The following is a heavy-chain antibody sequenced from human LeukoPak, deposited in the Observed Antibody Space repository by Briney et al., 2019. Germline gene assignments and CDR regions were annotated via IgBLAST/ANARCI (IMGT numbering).Heavy chain of an antibody. CDR2: IYHSGST. CDR1: GYSISSGYY. Sequence: SETLSLTCTVSGYSISSGYYWGWIRQPPGKGLEWIGSIYHSGSTYYNPSLKSRVTISVDTSKNQFSLKLSSVTAADTAVYYCARDFKRLEITFGGVMSAFDYWGQGTLVTVSS. J-gene: IGHJ4*02. CDR3: ARDFKRLEITFGGVMSAFDY. V-gene: IGHV4-38-2*02. D-gene: IGHD3-16*01.